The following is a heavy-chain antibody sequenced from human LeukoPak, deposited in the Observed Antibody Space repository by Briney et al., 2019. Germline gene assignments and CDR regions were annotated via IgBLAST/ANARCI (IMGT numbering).Heavy chain of an antibody. J-gene: IGHJ5*02. Sequence: SETLSLTCAVYGGSFSGYYWSWIRQPPGKGLEWIGEINHSGSTYYNPSLKSRVTISVDRSKNQFSLKLSSVTAADTAVYYCARGLSQRITIFSPNWFDPWGQGTLVTVSS. V-gene: IGHV4-34*01. CDR1: GGSFSGYY. D-gene: IGHD3-3*01. CDR3: ARGLSQRITIFSPNWFDP. CDR2: INHSGST.